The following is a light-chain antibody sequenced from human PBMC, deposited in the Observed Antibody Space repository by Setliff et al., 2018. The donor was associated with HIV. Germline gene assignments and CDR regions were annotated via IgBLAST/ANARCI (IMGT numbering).Light chain of an antibody. V-gene: IGLV2-14*03. Sequence: QSVLTQPASVSGSPGQSITISCTGTSSDVGGYNFVSWYQHHPGKAPILMIYDVSTRPSGVSNRFSGSKSGNTASLTISGLQAGDEADYYCSSYADNNIYYVFGTGTKV. CDR1: SSDVGGYNF. CDR2: DVS. CDR3: SSYADNNIYYV. J-gene: IGLJ1*01.